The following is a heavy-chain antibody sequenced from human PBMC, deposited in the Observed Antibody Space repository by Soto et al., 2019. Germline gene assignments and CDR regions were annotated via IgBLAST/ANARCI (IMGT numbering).Heavy chain of an antibody. V-gene: IGHV4-59*01. CDR3: ARSVAVPGAHIDY. CDR2: VYYTGST. J-gene: IGHJ4*02. CDR1: GGSISGSY. Sequence: SETLSLTCSVSGGSISGSYWCWIRQSPGKGLEWLGYVYYTGSTNYSPSLRSRVSISVDTSKNEFSLRLSSVTAADTAVYFCARSVAVPGAHIDYWGQGTQVTVS. D-gene: IGHD6-19*01.